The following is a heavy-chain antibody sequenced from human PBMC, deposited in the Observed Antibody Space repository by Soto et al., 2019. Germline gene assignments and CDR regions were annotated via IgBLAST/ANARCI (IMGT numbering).Heavy chain of an antibody. V-gene: IGHV3-23*01. D-gene: IGHD3-10*01. CDR3: VKDMTMVRGVLAYFFDY. CDR2: ISSRGDVT. Sequence: EVQLLESGGGMAQPGGSLRLSCAGSGFNFNNYAMSWVRQAPGKGLEWVSTISSRGDVTYYADAVKGRFTISRDNSKNTLFLQMNSLRADDAALYYCVKDMTMVRGVLAYFFDYWGQGPLVTVSS. J-gene: IGHJ4*02. CDR1: GFNFNNYA.